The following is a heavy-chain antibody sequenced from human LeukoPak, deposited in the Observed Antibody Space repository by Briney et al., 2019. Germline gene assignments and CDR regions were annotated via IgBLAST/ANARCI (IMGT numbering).Heavy chain of an antibody. V-gene: IGHV3-48*03. CDR2: ISSSGSTI. J-gene: IGHJ4*02. CDR3: ARERVGFDY. Sequence: GGSLRLSCAASGFTFSSLVMNWVRQAPGKGLEWVSYISSSGSTIYYADSVKGRFTISRDNAKNSLYLQMNSLRAEDTAVYYCARERVGFDYWGQGTLVTVSS. D-gene: IGHD1-26*01. CDR1: GFTFSSLV.